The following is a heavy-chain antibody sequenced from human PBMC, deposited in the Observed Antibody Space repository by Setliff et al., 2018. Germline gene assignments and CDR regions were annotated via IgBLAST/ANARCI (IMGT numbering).Heavy chain of an antibody. V-gene: IGHV1-18*01. J-gene: IGHJ4*02. CDR3: AYDSSGYYPGY. Sequence: ASVKVSCKASGHTFITFGISWVRQAPGQGLEWMGWISAYSDDTKYAEKFQGRVTMTMDTSTGTAYMELRSLRSDDTAVYICAYDSSGYYPGYWGQGTLDTVSS. CDR2: ISAYSDDT. D-gene: IGHD3-22*01. CDR1: GHTFITFG.